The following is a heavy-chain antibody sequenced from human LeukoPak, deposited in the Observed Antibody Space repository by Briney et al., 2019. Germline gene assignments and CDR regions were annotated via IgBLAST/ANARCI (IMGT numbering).Heavy chain of an antibody. Sequence: PGGSLRLFCAASGFTFSSYWMSWVRQAPGKGLEWVANIKQDGSEKYYVDSVKGRFTISRDNAKNSLYLQMNSLRAEDTAVYYCARAQWFGELFPDAFDIWGQGTMVTVSS. CDR3: ARAQWFGELFPDAFDI. CDR2: IKQDGSEK. J-gene: IGHJ3*02. D-gene: IGHD3-10*01. CDR1: GFTFSSYW. V-gene: IGHV3-7*01.